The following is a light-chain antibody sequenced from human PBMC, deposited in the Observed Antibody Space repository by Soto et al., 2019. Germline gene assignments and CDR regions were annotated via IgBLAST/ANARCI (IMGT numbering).Light chain of an antibody. CDR3: QQRAGLPPT. CDR2: DAS. Sequence: EIVLTQSPATVSLSPGERATLSCWASQSLSSYLAWYQQKPGQAPRLLIYDASNRANGIPARFTGSGSGTDFALTVSSLEPEDFAGYCCQQRAGLPPTFGGGTKVEIK. J-gene: IGKJ4*01. V-gene: IGKV3-11*01. CDR1: QSLSSY.